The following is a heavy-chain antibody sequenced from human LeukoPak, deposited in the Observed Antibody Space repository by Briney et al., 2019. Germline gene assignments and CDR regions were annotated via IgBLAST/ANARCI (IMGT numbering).Heavy chain of an antibody. Sequence: ASVKVSCKASGYTFTGYYMHWVRQAPGQGFEWMGWINPNSGGTNYAQKFQGRVTMTRDTSISTAYMELGRLRSDDTAVYYCARVGTVVVPAWGGWFDPWGQGTLVTVSS. CDR1: GYTFTGYY. V-gene: IGHV1-2*02. CDR2: INPNSGGT. J-gene: IGHJ5*02. D-gene: IGHD2-2*01. CDR3: ARVGTVVVPAWGGWFDP.